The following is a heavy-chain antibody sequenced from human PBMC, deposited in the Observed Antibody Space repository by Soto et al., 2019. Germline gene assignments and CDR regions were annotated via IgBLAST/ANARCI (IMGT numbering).Heavy chain of an antibody. V-gene: IGHV1-18*01. D-gene: IGHD3-9*01. CDR3: ARALYDILTGYQYYFDY. CDR2: ISAYNGNT. CDR1: GYTFTSYG. J-gene: IGHJ4*02. Sequence: GASVKVSCKASGYTFTSYGTSWVRQAPGQGLEWMGWISAYNGNTNYAQKLQGRVTMTTDTSTSTAYMELRSLRSDDTAVYYCARALYDILTGYQYYFDYWGQGTLVTVSS.